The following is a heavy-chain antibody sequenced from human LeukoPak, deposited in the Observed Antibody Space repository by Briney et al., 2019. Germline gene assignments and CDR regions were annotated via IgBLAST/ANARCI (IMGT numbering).Heavy chain of an antibody. CDR3: ARPRRPTYYYDSSGLDAFDI. Sequence: ASVKVSCKASGYTFTGYYMHWVRQAPGQGLEWMGWINPNSGGTNYAQKFQGRVTMTRDTSISTAYMELSRLRSDDTAVYYCARPRRPTYYYDSSGLDAFDIWGQGTMVTVSS. D-gene: IGHD3-22*01. CDR2: INPNSGGT. J-gene: IGHJ3*02. V-gene: IGHV1-2*02. CDR1: GYTFTGYY.